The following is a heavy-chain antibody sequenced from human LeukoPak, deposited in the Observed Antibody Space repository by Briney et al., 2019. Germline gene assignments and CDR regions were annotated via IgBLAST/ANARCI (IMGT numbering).Heavy chain of an antibody. J-gene: IGHJ3*02. CDR1: GFTFSSYS. CDR2: ISRTSSTI. CDR3: AREWNDALDI. D-gene: IGHD1-1*01. V-gene: IGHV3-48*01. Sequence: GGSLRLSCAASGFTFSSYSMNWVRQAPGKGLEWVSYISRTSSTIYYADSVKGRFTISRDNAKSSLYLQMNTLTAEDTAVYYCAREWNDALDIWGQGTMVAVSS.